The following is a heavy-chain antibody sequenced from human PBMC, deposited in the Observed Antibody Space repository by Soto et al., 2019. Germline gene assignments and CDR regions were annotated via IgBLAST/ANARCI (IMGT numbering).Heavy chain of an antibody. D-gene: IGHD3-10*01. CDR3: ANEASPGSPVDSAY. J-gene: IGHJ4*02. V-gene: IGHV3-23*01. CDR2: ISGSGGST. Sequence: PGGSLRLSCAASGFTCSSFAMSWVRQSPGKGLEWVSTISGSGGSTYYADAVKGRFSISRDNSMGTLYLQMKSLRVEGTAIYYWANEASPGSPVDSAYWGQGT. CDR1: GFTCSSFA.